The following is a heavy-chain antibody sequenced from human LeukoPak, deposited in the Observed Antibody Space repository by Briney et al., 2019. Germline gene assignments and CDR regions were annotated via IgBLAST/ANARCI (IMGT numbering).Heavy chain of an antibody. CDR1: GFTFDDYT. V-gene: IGHV3-43*01. D-gene: IGHD3-22*01. CDR3: AKDLVPYDSSGYHFDY. Sequence: PGGSLRLSCAASGFTFDDYTMHWVRQAPGKGLEWVSLISWDGGSTYYADSVKGRFTISRDNSKNSLYLQMNSLRTEDTALYYCAKDLVPYDSSGYHFDYWGQGTLVTVSS. CDR2: ISWDGGST. J-gene: IGHJ4*02.